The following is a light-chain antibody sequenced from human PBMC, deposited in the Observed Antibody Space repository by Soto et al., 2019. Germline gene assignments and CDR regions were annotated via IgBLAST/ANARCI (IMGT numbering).Light chain of an antibody. CDR1: QSISSW. J-gene: IGKJ1*01. CDR3: QQYNSYPT. CDR2: KAS. Sequence: IQMTQSPSTLSASVGDRVTVTCRASQSISSWLAWYQQKPGTAPELLIYKASSLESGVPSRFSGSGSGTEFTLTISSLQPDDFATYYCQQYNSYPTFGQGTKVDIK. V-gene: IGKV1-5*03.